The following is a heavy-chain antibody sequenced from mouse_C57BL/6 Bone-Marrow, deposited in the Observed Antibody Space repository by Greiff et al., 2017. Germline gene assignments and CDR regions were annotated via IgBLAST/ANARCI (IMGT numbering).Heavy chain of an antibody. V-gene: IGHV1-82*01. CDR3: ERTTVVGGDY. CDR1: GYAFSSSW. Sequence: QVQLQQSGPELVKPGASVKISCKASGYAFSSSWMNWVKQRPGKGLEWIGRIYPGDGDTNYNGKFKGKATLTADKSSSTAYMQRSILTSEDSAVSFCERTTVVGGDYWGQGTTLTVSS. CDR2: IYPGDGDT. D-gene: IGHD1-1*01. J-gene: IGHJ2*01.